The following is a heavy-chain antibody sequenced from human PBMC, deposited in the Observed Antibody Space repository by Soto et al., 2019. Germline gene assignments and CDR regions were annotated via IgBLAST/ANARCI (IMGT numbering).Heavy chain of an antibody. J-gene: IGHJ6*02. Sequence: QVQLEQSGAEVKKPGSSVKVSCKASGGSFGTYAVSWVRQAPGQGLEWMGAIIPNFGSTNYAQKFQGRLTITADESTSTAYMELSRLKSEDTAVYYCAREDSSPFYYGVDVWGQGTTVTVSS. CDR3: AREDSSPFYYGVDV. CDR2: IIPNFGST. D-gene: IGHD2-2*01. V-gene: IGHV1-69*01. CDR1: GGSFGTYA.